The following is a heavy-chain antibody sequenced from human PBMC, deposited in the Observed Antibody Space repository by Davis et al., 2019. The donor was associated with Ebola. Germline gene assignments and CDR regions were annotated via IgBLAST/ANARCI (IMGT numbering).Heavy chain of an antibody. D-gene: IGHD6-6*01. CDR3: ARLDGPYSSSPWYFDY. V-gene: IGHV5-51*01. CDR1: GYSFTSYW. CDR2: IYPGYSDT. J-gene: IGHJ4*02. Sequence: TVSCQGSGYSFTSYWIGCVRQMPGKGLEWMRIIYPGYSDTRYIPSFQGQVTISADKSISTAYLQWSSLKASDTAMYYCARLDGPYSSSPWYFDYWGQGTLVTVSS.